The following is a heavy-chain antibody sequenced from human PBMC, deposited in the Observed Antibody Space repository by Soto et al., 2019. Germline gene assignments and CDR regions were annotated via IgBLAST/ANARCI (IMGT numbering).Heavy chain of an antibody. J-gene: IGHJ6*02. V-gene: IGHV1-18*01. CDR3: ARDQEEYDFWSGYYHYYYYGMDV. D-gene: IGHD3-3*01. CDR2: ISAYNGNT. Sequence: EASVKVSCKASGYTFTSYGISWVRQAPGQGLEWMGWISAYNGNTNYAQKLQGRVTMTTDTSTSTAYMELRSLRSDDTAVYYCARDQEEYDFWSGYYHYYYYGMDVWGQGTTVTVSS. CDR1: GYTFTSYG.